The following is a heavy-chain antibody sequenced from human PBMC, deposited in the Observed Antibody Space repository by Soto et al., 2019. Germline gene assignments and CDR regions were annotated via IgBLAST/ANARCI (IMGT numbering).Heavy chain of an antibody. Sequence: SGPTLVNPTQTLTLTCTCSGFSLSTSGMRVSCIRQPPGKALEWLARIDWDDDKFYSTSLKTRLTISKDTSKNQVVLTMTNMDPVDTATYDCARISWGSFDYWGQGTLVTVSS. J-gene: IGHJ4*02. D-gene: IGHD6-13*01. CDR3: ARISWGSFDY. CDR1: GFSLSTSGMR. V-gene: IGHV2-70*04. CDR2: IDWDDDK.